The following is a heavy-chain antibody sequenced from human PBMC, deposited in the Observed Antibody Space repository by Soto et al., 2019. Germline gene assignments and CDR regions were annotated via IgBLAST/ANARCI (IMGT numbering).Heavy chain of an antibody. CDR1: GDTFSSYA. CDR3: ARDGSGYRSRASPMDV. D-gene: IGHD3-22*01. V-gene: IGHV1-69*01. Sequence: VQLVQSGAEVKKPGSSVKVSCKASGDTFSSYAISWVRQAPGQGLEWMGGIIPIFGTANYAQKFQGRVTITADESTSTAYMELSSRRSEDTAVYYCARDGSGYRSRASPMDVWGQGTTVTVSS. J-gene: IGHJ6*02. CDR2: IIPIFGTA.